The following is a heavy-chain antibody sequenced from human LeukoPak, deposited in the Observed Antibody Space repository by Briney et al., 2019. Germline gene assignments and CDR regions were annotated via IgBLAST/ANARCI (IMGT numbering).Heavy chain of an antibody. CDR1: GGSISGSTYY. V-gene: IGHV4-39*01. D-gene: IGHD2-2*01. Sequence: SETLSLTCTVSGGSISGSTYYWGWIRQPPGKGLECIGSVYYSGTAYYNPSLKSRGTISVDTSKNQFSLKLSSVTAADTAVYFCAKHEGCSTTSCTGDWLDPWGQGILVTVSS. CDR3: AKHEGCSTTSCTGDWLDP. CDR2: VYYSGTA. J-gene: IGHJ5*02.